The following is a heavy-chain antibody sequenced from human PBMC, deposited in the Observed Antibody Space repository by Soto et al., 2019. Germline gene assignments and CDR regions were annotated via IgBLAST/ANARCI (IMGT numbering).Heavy chain of an antibody. CDR2: IYPGDSDT. D-gene: IGHD4-17*01. Sequence: GESLKISCKGSGYSFTSYWIGWVRQMPGKGLEWMGIIYPGDSDTRYSPSFQGQVTISADKSISTAYLRWSRLKASDTAMYYCATHFWDEADCADYVRAFDNGGQGAMVTISS. CDR1: GYSFTSYW. J-gene: IGHJ3*02. V-gene: IGHV5-51*01. CDR3: ATHFWDEADCADYVRAFDN.